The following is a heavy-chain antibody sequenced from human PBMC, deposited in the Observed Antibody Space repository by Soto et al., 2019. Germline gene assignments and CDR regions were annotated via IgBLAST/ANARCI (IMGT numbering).Heavy chain of an antibody. CDR3: ARGYRQSGYSSSWVFDY. CDR2: IFYSGST. V-gene: IGHV4-31*03. D-gene: IGHD6-13*01. J-gene: IGHJ4*02. CDR1: GGSINSGGYY. Sequence: QVQLQESGPGLVKPSQTLSLICTVSGGSINSGGYYWNWIRQHPGKVLEWIGYIFYSGSTYYNPFVRSRVTISADTSENQFSLNLSSVTAADTAVYFCARGYRQSGYSSSWVFDYWGKGTLVNVSS.